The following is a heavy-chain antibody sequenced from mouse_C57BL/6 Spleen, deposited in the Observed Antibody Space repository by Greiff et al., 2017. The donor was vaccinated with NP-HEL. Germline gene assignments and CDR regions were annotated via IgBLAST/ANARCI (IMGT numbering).Heavy chain of an antibody. CDR2: INYDGSST. CDR3: ARDLGYYFDY. Sequence: VESEGGLVQPGSSMKLSCTASGFTFSDYYMAWVRQVPEKGLEWVANINYDGSSTYYLDSLKSRFIISRDNAKNILYLQMSSLKSEDTATYYCARDLGYYFDYWGQGTTLTVSS. V-gene: IGHV5-16*01. CDR1: GFTFSDYY. J-gene: IGHJ2*01.